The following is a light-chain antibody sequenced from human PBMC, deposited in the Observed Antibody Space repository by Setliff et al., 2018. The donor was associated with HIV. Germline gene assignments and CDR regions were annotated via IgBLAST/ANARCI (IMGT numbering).Light chain of an antibody. Sequence: QPALAQPAPVSGSPGHSITISCTGSNNNLGSYNLISWYQQLPGKAPKLLIYKDNKRPSGISNRFSGSKSGYTASLTISGLQADDEADYYCCSFAGSNIPYVFGTGTKAPS. CDR3: CSFAGSNIPYV. J-gene: IGLJ1*01. CDR1: NNNLGSYNL. V-gene: IGLV2-23*01. CDR2: KDN.